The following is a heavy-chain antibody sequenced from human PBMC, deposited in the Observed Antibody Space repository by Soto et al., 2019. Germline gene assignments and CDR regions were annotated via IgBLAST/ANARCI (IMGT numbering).Heavy chain of an antibody. J-gene: IGHJ6*02. V-gene: IGHV4-39*01. D-gene: IGHD3-3*01. Sequence: SETLSLTCTVSGGSISSSSYYWGWIRQPPGKGLEWIGSIYYSGSTYYNPSLKSRVTISVDTSKNQFSLKLSSVTAADTAVYYCARCERYYDFWSGYFPYYGMDVWGQGTTVTVSS. CDR1: GGSISSSSYY. CDR3: ARCERYYDFWSGYFPYYGMDV. CDR2: IYYSGST.